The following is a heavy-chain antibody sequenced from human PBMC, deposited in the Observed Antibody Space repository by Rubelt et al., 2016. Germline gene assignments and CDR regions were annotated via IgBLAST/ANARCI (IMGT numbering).Heavy chain of an antibody. CDR2: IHSDGSNT. CDR3: ARGGDMVFTL. J-gene: IGHJ4*02. CDR1: GFSLRNDW. D-gene: IGHD5/OR15-5a*01. Sequence: EVQLVESGGGVVQPGGSLRLSCAASGFSLRNDWMHWVRQGPGKGLVWVSRIHSDGSNTTYAASVKGRFTISRDNSKNTLSLQMNSLRVEDTAVYYCARGGDMVFTLWGQGTPVTVSS. V-gene: IGHV3-74*01.